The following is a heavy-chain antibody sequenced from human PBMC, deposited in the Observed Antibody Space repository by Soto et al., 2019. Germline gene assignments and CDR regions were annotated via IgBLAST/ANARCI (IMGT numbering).Heavy chain of an antibody. CDR1: GFTFSSYA. V-gene: IGHV3-23*01. CDR3: AQGSSERLAYFDY. J-gene: IGHJ4*02. CDR2: ISGSGGST. D-gene: IGHD1-1*01. Sequence: GGSLRLSCAASGFTFSSYAMSWVRQAPGKGLEWVSAISGSGGSTYYADSVKGRFTISRDNSKNTLYLQMNSLRAEDTAVYYCAQGSSERLAYFDYWGQGTLVTVSS.